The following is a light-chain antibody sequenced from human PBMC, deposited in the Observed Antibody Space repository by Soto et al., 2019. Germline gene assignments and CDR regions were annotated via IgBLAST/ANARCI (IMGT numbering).Light chain of an antibody. CDR1: SSDVGGYNF. Sequence: QSALIQPASVSGSPGQSITISCTGTSSDVGGYNFVSWYQQHPGKAPKLMIYDVSTQPSGVSNRFSGSKSGNTASLTISGLQAEDEADYYCSSYTTSNTLVFGGGTQLTVL. CDR3: SSYTTSNTLV. CDR2: DVS. V-gene: IGLV2-14*01. J-gene: IGLJ3*02.